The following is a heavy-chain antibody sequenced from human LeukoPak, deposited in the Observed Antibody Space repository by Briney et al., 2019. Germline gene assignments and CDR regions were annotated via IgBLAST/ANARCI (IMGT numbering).Heavy chain of an antibody. CDR1: GFAFTTYA. CDR2: ISGSGGST. D-gene: IGHD5-18*01. Sequence: GGSLRLSCAGSGFAFTTYAMSWVRQAPGKGLEWVSAISGSGGSTYYADFVKGRFTISRDNSKNTLYLEMNSLRAEDTAVYYCAREATAKGFFDYWGQGALVTVSS. CDR3: AREATAKGFFDY. V-gene: IGHV3-23*01. J-gene: IGHJ4*02.